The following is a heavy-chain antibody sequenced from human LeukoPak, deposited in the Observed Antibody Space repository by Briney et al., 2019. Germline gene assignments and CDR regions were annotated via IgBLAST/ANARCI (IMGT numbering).Heavy chain of an antibody. CDR3: ARGLVSEHRGQDLENFFDH. CDR2: FDSSGNT. CDR1: GGASSGYY. V-gene: IGHV4-4*07. Sequence: AETLSLTCTVSGGASSGYYWSWIRQPAGKRLEWIGRFDSSGNTRYNPSLESRVTMSLDTSKNQPSLRLNSVTAADTAVYYCARGLVSEHRGQDLENFFDHWGQGILVPVSS. D-gene: IGHD3-3*01. J-gene: IGHJ4*02.